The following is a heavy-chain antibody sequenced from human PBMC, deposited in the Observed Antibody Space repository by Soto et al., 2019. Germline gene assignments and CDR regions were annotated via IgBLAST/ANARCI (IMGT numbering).Heavy chain of an antibody. J-gene: IGHJ3*02. CDR2: IYYSGNA. CDR3: ARHFERWLQSGDAFDI. D-gene: IGHD5-18*01. V-gene: IGHV4-39*01. CDR1: GGSISSRSYY. Sequence: QLQLQESGPGLVKSSETLSLTCIVSGGSISSRSYYWGWIRQPPGKGLEWIGSIYYSGNAYHNPSLKSRVIISVDTSKNQFSLRLSSVTAADTAVYYCARHFERWLQSGDAFDIWGQGTMVTVSS.